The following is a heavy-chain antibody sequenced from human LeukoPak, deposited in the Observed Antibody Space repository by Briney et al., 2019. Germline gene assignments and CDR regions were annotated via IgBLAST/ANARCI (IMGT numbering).Heavy chain of an antibody. CDR1: GGSISSYY. V-gene: IGHV4-59*01. Sequence: SETLSLTCTVSGGSISSYYWSWIRQPPRKGLEWIGYIYYSGSTNYNPSLKSRVTISVDTSKNQFSLKLSSVTAADTAVYYCASDRGYSSAHFDYWGQGTLVTVSS. J-gene: IGHJ4*02. D-gene: IGHD6-25*01. CDR3: ASDRGYSSAHFDY. CDR2: IYYSGST.